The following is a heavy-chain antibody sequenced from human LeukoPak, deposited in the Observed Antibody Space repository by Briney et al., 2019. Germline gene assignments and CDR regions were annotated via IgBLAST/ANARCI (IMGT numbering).Heavy chain of an antibody. V-gene: IGHV1-46*01. CDR2: INPSGGST. Sequence: ASVKVSRKASGYTFTSYYMHWVRQAPGQGLEWMGIINPSGGSTSYAQKFQGRVTMTRDTSTSTVYMELSSLRSEDTAVYYCAIRRDGPRYYYYYGMDAWGQGTTVTVSS. J-gene: IGHJ6*02. CDR1: GYTFTSYY. CDR3: AIRRDGPRYYYYYGMDA.